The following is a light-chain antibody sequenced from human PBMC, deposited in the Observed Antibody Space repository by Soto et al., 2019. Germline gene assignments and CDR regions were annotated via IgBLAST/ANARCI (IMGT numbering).Light chain of an antibody. CDR1: QSIYKW. CDR3: QQADSFPLS. V-gene: IGKV1-12*01. Sequence: DIQMTQSPSSVSASIGDRVTISCRASQSIYKWLVWYQQKPGKAPKLLIYAASSRQSGVPSRFSGRGYGTDFTLTLSRLKRDGFATYHCQQADSFPLSFGGGTQVEL. CDR2: AAS. J-gene: IGKJ4*01.